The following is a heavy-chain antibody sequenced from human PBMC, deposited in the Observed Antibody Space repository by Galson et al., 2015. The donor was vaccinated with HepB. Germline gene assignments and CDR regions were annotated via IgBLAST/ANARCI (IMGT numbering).Heavy chain of an antibody. CDR2: IYPDDSDT. CDR3: ARLTYGDPWEPFVS. V-gene: IGHV5-51*03. D-gene: IGHD4-17*01. CDR1: GYNFAIYW. J-gene: IGHJ4*02. Sequence: QSGAEVKKPGEPLTISCKGSGYNFAIYWIGWVRQMPGKGLEWMGIIYPDDSDTRYSPSFQGQVTLSADKSISTAYLQWSSLKASDTAMYYCARLTYGDPWEPFVSWGQGTLVTVSS.